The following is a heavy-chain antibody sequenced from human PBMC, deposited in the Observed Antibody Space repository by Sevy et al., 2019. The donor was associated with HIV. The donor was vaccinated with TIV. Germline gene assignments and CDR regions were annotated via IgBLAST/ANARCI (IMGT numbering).Heavy chain of an antibody. CDR3: ARGLPNCRGGSCYSRDPFDY. V-gene: IGHV3-48*01. D-gene: IGHD2-15*01. J-gene: IGHJ4*02. Sequence: GGSLRLSCAASGFTFSSYSMNWVRQAPGKGLEWVSYISSSSSTIYYADSVKGRFTISRDNAKNSLYLQMNSLRAEDTAVYYCARGLPNCRGGSCYSRDPFDYWGQGTLVTVSS. CDR1: GFTFSSYS. CDR2: ISSSSSTI.